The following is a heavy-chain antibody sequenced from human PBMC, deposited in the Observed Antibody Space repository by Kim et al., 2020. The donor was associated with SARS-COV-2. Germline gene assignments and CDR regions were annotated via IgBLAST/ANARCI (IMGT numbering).Heavy chain of an antibody. D-gene: IGHD6-13*01. V-gene: IGHV4-59*01. CDR1: GGSISSYY. J-gene: IGHJ4*02. Sequence: SETLSLTCTVSGGSISSYYWSWIRQPPGKGLEWIGYIYYSGSTNYNPSLKSRVTISVDTSKNQFSLKLSSVTAADTAVYYCARYSSSWAFDYWGQGTLVTVSS. CDR2: IYYSGST. CDR3: ARYSSSWAFDY.